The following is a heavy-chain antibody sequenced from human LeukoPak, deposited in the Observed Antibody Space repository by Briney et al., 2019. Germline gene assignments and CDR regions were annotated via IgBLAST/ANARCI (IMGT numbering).Heavy chain of an antibody. V-gene: IGHV1-2*02. CDR1: GYTFTDYY. CDR2: IIPNSGGT. Sequence: ASVKVSCKASGYTFTDYYIHWVRQAPGQGLEWMGWIIPNSGGTNFAQKFQGRVTMTRDSSISTAYMDLSRLRSDDTAVYYCARSTMLRPLDYWGQGTLVTVSS. CDR3: ARSTMLRPLDY. J-gene: IGHJ4*02. D-gene: IGHD1/OR15-1a*01.